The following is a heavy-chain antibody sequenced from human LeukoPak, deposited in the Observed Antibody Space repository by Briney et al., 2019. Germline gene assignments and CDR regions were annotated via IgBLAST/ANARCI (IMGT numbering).Heavy chain of an antibody. CDR1: GGSISNYY. Sequence: SETLSLTCTVSGGSISNYYWSWIRQPPGKGLEWFGYIYYTGSTNYNPSLKSRVTISVDTSKNQFSLKLSSVTAADTAIYYCARESSTSQTNLFDYWGQGTLVTVSS. V-gene: IGHV4-59*01. J-gene: IGHJ4*02. CDR2: IYYTGST. CDR3: ARESSTSQTNLFDY. D-gene: IGHD6-6*01.